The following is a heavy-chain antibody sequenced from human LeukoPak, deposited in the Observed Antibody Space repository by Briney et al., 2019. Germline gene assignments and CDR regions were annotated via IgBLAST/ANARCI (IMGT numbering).Heavy chain of an antibody. Sequence: GGSLRLSCAASGFTVSSNYMSWVRQAPGRGLEWVSTITGGSTYIYYADSVKGRFTISRDNTENSLSLQMNSLRVDDTAVYYCARGWSDSSPYDCWGQGTLVTVSS. CDR2: ITGGSTYI. CDR1: GFTVSSNY. J-gene: IGHJ4*02. D-gene: IGHD1-1*01. CDR3: ARGWSDSSPYDC. V-gene: IGHV3-21*01.